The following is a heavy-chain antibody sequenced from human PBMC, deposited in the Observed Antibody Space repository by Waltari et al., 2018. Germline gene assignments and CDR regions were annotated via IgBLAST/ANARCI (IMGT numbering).Heavy chain of an antibody. CDR3: ARLPTGYPNWVDP. CDR1: GASVSSYS. Sequence: QLQLQESGPGLVKPSETLSLSCFVSGASVSSYSWAWIRQSPGKGLEWIGTMHTNGNTYYNQSLNSRVSISVDMSKNQFSRKLSSLTAADTAVYYCARLPTGYPNWVDPWGQGTLVTVSS. D-gene: IGHD6-13*01. CDR2: MHTNGNT. V-gene: IGHV4-39*01. J-gene: IGHJ5*02.